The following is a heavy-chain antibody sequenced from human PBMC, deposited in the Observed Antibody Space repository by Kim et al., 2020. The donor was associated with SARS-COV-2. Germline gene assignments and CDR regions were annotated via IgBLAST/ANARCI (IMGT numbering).Heavy chain of an antibody. CDR2: ISYDGSNK. Sequence: GGSLRLSCAASGFTFSSYAMHWVRQAPGKGLEWVAVISYDGSNKYYADSVKGRFTISRDNSKNTLYLQMNSLRAEDTAMYYCARDFRGIAARPVGMDVWGQGTTVTVSS. V-gene: IGHV3-30-3*01. CDR1: GFTFSSYA. J-gene: IGHJ6*02. D-gene: IGHD6-6*01. CDR3: ARDFRGIAARPVGMDV.